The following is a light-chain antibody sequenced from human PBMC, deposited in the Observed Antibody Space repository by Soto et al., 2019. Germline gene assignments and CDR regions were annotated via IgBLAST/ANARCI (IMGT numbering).Light chain of an antibody. CDR2: DAS. V-gene: IGKV1-13*02. CDR3: QQFNSYPPLFT. J-gene: IGKJ3*01. CDR1: QGISSA. Sequence: AIQLTQSPSSLSASVGDRVTITCRASQGISSALAWYQQKPGKAPKLLIYDASSLESGVPSRFSGSGSGADFTLTNSSLQPEDFATYYSQQFNSYPPLFTFGPGTKVDIK.